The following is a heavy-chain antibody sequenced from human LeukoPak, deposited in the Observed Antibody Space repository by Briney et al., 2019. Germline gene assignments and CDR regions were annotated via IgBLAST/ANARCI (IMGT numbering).Heavy chain of an antibody. CDR1: DGSMSSYY. J-gene: IGHJ4*02. Sequence: SETLSLTCTVSDGSMSSYYWSWIRQPPGKGLGCIGYIYYSGSTNYNPSLKSRVTISIDTSKNQFSLNLSSVTAADTAVYYCTRAPNPYYFDDWGQGTLVTVSS. CDR3: TRAPNPYYFDD. CDR2: IYYSGST. V-gene: IGHV4-59*01.